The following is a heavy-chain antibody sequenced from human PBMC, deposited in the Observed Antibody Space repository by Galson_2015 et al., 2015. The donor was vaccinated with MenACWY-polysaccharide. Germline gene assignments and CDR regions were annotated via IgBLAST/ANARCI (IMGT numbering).Heavy chain of an antibody. CDR2: INTGNDDK. CDR1: GYTFTTSA. Sequence: SVKVSCKASGYTFTTSAIHWVRQAPGQRLEWMGWINTGNDDKKDSQNFQGRVSIITDTSTSTVYMERSSLSFEATSWYYCERDRATQVPGTGWFGPWGQGTQVIVSS. CDR3: ERDRATQVPGTGWFGP. V-gene: IGHV1-3*04. D-gene: IGHD1-1*01. J-gene: IGHJ5*02.